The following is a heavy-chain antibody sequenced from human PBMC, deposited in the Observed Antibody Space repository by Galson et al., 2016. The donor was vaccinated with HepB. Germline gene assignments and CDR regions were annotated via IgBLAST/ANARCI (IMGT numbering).Heavy chain of an antibody. D-gene: IGHD6-13*01. CDR2: IYYSGST. CDR3: GRGGMTAAGMLDY. CDR1: GGSITSHY. V-gene: IGHV4-59*11. Sequence: SETLSLTCTVSGGSITSHYWSWIRQPPGKGLEWIGYIYYSGSTNYSSSLKSRVTILLETPKNQFSLKLTYVTAADAAVYYCGRGGMTAAGMLDYWGQGALVTVSS. J-gene: IGHJ4*02.